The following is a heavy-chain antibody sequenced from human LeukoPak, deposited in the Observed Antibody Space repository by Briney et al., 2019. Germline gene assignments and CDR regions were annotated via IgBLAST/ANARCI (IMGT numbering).Heavy chain of an antibody. CDR3: ARGSNKQWGGGIDY. J-gene: IGHJ4*02. CDR1: GYTFTSYD. V-gene: IGHV1-8*01. D-gene: IGHD6-19*01. CDR2: MNPNSGNT. Sequence: ASVKVSCKASGYTFTSYDTNWVRQATGQGLEWMGWMNPNSGNTGYAQKFQGRVTMTRNTSISTAYMELSSLRSEDTAVYYCARGSNKQWGGGIDYWGQGTLVTVSS.